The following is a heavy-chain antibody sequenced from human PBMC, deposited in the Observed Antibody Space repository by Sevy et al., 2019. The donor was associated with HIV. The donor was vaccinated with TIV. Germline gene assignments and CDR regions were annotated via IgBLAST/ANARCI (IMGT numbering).Heavy chain of an antibody. J-gene: IGHJ4*02. Sequence: APVKVSCKASGGIFKSYGISWVRQAPGQGLEWMGGIIPILNTVHYAQKFQGRVTITADESTKTAYMELSSLRSEDTAVYYCVRGGGNGWYYFDYWGQETLVTVSS. CDR3: VRGGGNGWYYFDY. CDR2: IIPILNTV. D-gene: IGHD6-19*01. V-gene: IGHV1-69*13. CDR1: GGIFKSYG.